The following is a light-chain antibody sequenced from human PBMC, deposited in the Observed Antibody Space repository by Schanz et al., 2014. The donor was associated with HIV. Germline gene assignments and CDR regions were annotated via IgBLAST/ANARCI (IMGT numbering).Light chain of an antibody. CDR3: SSYATSSTL. CDR2: DVY. V-gene: IGLV2-14*03. J-gene: IGLJ2*01. CDR1: SSDVGAYDY. Sequence: QSALTQPASVSGSPGQSITISCTGTSSDVGAYDYVSWYQQHPGKAPKLLIYDVYKRPSGVSDRFSGSKSGNTASLTISGLQAEDEADYYCSSYATSSTLFGGGTKLTVL.